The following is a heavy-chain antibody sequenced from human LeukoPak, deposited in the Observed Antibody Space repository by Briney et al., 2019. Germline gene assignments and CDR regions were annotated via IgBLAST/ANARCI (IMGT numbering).Heavy chain of an antibody. CDR2: INPNSGGT. V-gene: IGHV1-2*02. J-gene: IGHJ4*02. CDR3: ARVSGYFSFPLDY. CDR1: GYTFTGYY. D-gene: IGHD3-22*01. Sequence: ASVKVSCKASGYTFTGYYMHWVRQAPGQGLEWMGWINPNSGGTNYAQKFQGRVTMTRDTSISTAYMELSRLRSDDTAVYYCARVSGYFSFPLDYWGQGTLVTVSS.